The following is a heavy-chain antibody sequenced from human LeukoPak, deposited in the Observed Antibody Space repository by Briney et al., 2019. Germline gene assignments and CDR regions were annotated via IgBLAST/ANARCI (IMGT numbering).Heavy chain of an antibody. CDR1: GYTFTVYY. J-gene: IGHJ3*01. D-gene: IGHD6-19*01. Sequence: ASVKVSCKASGYTFTVYYIHWVRQAPGQGLEWMGWINPNSGGTNYAQKFQGRVAMTRDTSISTAYMELSRLRSDDTAVYYCARDYSSSPGDYWGQGTMVTVSS. CDR2: INPNSGGT. V-gene: IGHV1-2*02. CDR3: ARDYSSSPGDY.